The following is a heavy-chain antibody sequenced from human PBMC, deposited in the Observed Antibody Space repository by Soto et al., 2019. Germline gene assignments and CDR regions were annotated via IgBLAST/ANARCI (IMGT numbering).Heavy chain of an antibody. V-gene: IGHV3-30*18. D-gene: IGHD4-17*01. Sequence: GGSLRLSCAASGFTFSSYGMHWVRQAPGKGLEWVAVISYDGNNKCYADSVKGRFTISRDNFKNTLYLQMDSLRAEDTAMYYCAKDHLETTVTTPSYWGQGTLVTVSS. CDR3: AKDHLETTVTTPSY. CDR2: ISYDGNNK. CDR1: GFTFSSYG. J-gene: IGHJ4*02.